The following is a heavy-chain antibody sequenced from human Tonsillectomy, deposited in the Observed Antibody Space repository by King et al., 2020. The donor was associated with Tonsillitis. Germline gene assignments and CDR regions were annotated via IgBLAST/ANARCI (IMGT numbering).Heavy chain of an antibody. D-gene: IGHD4/OR15-4a*01. V-gene: IGHV4-4*07. CDR3: ARLFGGGLGAHWNAFDV. CDR2: IYVTGSP. CDR1: GGSIESSH. Sequence: QLQESGPGLVTPSETLSLTCTVPGGSIESSHWGWIRQPAGKGLEWIGRIYVTGSPNYSPSLKSRVTMSMDTSKSQLSLSLRSVTAADTARYYCARLFGGGLGAHWNAFDVWGLGTMITVSS. J-gene: IGHJ3*01.